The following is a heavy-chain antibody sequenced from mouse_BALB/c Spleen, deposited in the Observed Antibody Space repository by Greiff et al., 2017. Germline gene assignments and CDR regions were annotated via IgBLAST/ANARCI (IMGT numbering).Heavy chain of an antibody. CDR2: ILPGSGST. J-gene: IGHJ4*01. D-gene: IGHD2-14*01. CDR1: GYTFSSYW. Sequence: QVQLKESGAELMKPGASVKISCKATGYTFSSYWIEWVKQRPGLGLEWIGEILPGSGSTNYNEKFKGKATFTADTSSNTAYMQLSSLTSEDSAVYYCASYRYEYYYAMDYWGQGTSVTVSS. V-gene: IGHV1-9*01. CDR3: ASYRYEYYYAMDY.